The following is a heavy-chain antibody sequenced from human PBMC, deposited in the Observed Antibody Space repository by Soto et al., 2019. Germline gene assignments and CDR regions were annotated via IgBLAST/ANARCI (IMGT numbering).Heavy chain of an antibody. J-gene: IGHJ6*02. D-gene: IGHD2-21*02. CDR3: VHSRCGGDCLQSYSSHYYYGMDV. CDR1: GFSLNTGGLA. Sequence: QITLKESGPTLVKPTQTLTLTCTFSGFSLNTGGLAVGWIRQPPGKALEWLALIYWDNDKRYSPSLRSRLTITKDTPKTHVVLTMTNMDPVDAATYYCVHSRCGGDCLQSYSSHYYYGMDVWGQGTTVTVSS. CDR2: IYWDNDK. V-gene: IGHV2-5*02.